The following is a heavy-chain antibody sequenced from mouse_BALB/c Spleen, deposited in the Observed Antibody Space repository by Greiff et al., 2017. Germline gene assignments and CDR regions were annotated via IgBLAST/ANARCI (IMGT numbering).Heavy chain of an antibody. CDR1: GFNIKDYY. CDR2: IDPENGDT. Sequence: EVQLQQSGAELVRSGASVKLSCTASGFNIKDYYMHWVKQRPEQGLEWIGWIDPENGDTEYAPKFQGKATMTADTSSNTAYLQLSSLTSEDTAVYYCLTTVGADYWGQGTTLTVSS. V-gene: IGHV14-4*02. CDR3: LTTVGADY. D-gene: IGHD1-1*01. J-gene: IGHJ2*01.